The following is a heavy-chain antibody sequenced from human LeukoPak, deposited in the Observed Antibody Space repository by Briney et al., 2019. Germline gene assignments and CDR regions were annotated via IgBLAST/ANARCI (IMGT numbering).Heavy chain of an antibody. CDR2: ISTSGTYI. Sequence: GGSLRLSCAASGFTFSSYEMNWARQAPGKGLEWVSSISTSGTYIYFADSLKGRITISRDNAKNSLYLQMNSLRAEDTAVYYCARQPLDGRYYFDYWGQGTLVTVSS. CDR1: GFTFSSYE. V-gene: IGHV3-21*01. J-gene: IGHJ4*02. D-gene: IGHD5-24*01. CDR3: ARQPLDGRYYFDY.